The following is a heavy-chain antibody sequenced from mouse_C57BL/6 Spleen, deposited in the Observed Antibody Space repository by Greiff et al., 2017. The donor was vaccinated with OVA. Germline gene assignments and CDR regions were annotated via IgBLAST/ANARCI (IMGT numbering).Heavy chain of an antibody. D-gene: IGHD1-1*01. CDR1: GFSLTSYG. Sequence: QVQLQQSGPGLVQPSQSLSITCTVSGFSLTSYGVHWVRQSPGKGLEWLGVIWSGGSTDYNAAFISRLSISKDNSKSQVFFKMNSLQADDTAIYYCATYYYGSSTTYWYFDVWGTGTTVTVSS. V-gene: IGHV2-2*01. CDR2: IWSGGST. CDR3: ATYYYGSSTTYWYFDV. J-gene: IGHJ1*03.